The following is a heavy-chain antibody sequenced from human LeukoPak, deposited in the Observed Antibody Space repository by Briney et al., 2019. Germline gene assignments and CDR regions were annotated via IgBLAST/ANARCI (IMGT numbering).Heavy chain of an antibody. J-gene: IGHJ6*03. V-gene: IGHV4-39*01. CDR2: IYYSAST. Sequence: NPSETLSLTCTVSGASITTRCYYWTWIRQPPGQGLEWMASIYYSASTYYNPSFKSRVTISVDRSKNQFYLKLSSVTAADTAVFYCARHRNGDYVSGNNYNYYFDVWGKGTTVTVSS. CDR3: ARHRNGDYVSGNNYNYYFDV. D-gene: IGHD4-17*01. CDR1: GASITTRCYY.